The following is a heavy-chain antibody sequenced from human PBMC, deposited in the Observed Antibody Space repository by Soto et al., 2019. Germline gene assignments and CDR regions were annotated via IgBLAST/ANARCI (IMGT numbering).Heavy chain of an antibody. CDR2: IWYDGSKQ. CDR1: GFTFRNYG. Sequence: PGGSLRLSCAPSGFTFRNYGMHWVRQAPGKGLEWVAVIWYDGSKQYYGDSVKGRFTISRDNSENTLFLQMNSLRAEDTAVYYWVSDIGVGGFDSDYWGQXTLVTVSS. D-gene: IGHD2-15*01. CDR3: VSDIGVGGFDSDY. V-gene: IGHV3-33*08. J-gene: IGHJ4*02.